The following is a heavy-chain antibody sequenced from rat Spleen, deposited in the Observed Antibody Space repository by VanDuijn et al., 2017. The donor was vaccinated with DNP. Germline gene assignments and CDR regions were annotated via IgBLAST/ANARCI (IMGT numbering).Heavy chain of an antibody. CDR3: ARHELGGRNFDY. D-gene: IGHD5-1*01. Sequence: EVQLVESGGGLIQPGKSLKLSCTASGFTFSDYAMAWVRQAPQRGLEWVATISFDGSRTYYGDSVKGRFTISRDNAKGPLLLQMDSLRSEDAATYFCARHELGGRNFDYWGQGVMVTVSS. CDR1: GFTFSDYA. CDR2: ISFDGSRT. V-gene: IGHV5-17*01. J-gene: IGHJ2*01.